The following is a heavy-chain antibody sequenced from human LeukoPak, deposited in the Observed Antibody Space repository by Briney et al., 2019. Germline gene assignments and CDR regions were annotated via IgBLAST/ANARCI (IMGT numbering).Heavy chain of an antibody. J-gene: IGHJ4*02. CDR1: GFTFNSYA. Sequence: GGSLRLSCAASGFTFNSYAMSWVRQAPGKGLEGVSAISGSGGSTYYADSVKGRFTISRDNSKNTLYLQMNSLRAEDTAVYYCANYCSGGSCYGGSLDYWGQGTLVTVSS. V-gene: IGHV3-23*01. D-gene: IGHD2-15*01. CDR3: ANYCSGGSCYGGSLDY. CDR2: ISGSGGST.